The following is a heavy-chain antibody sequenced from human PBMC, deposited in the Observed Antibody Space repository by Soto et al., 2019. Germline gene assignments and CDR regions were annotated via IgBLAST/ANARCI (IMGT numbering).Heavy chain of an antibody. V-gene: IGHV1-69*13. CDR2: IIPIFGTA. CDR1: GGTFSSYA. CDR3: ACRDGYNYYYFDY. J-gene: IGHJ4*02. Sequence: VKVSCKASGGTFSSYAISWVRQAPGQGLEWMGGIIPIFGTANYAQKFQGRVTITADESTSTAYMELSSLRSEDTAVYYCACRDGYNYYYFDYWGQGTLVTVSS. D-gene: IGHD5-12*01.